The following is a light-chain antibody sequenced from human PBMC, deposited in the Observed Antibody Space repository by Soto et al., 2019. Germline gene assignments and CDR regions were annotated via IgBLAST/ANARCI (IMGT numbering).Light chain of an antibody. V-gene: IGKV1-6*01. J-gene: IGKJ1*01. CDR2: AAS. CDR3: LQDYGYPRT. CDR1: QGIRND. Sequence: IQLTQSPSSLSASVGDRVTITCRASQGIRNDLAWYQQKPGKAPKLLIYAASSLQSGVPSRFSGSGSGTDFTLTINSLQPEDFATYYCLQDYGYPRTFGQGTKVEI.